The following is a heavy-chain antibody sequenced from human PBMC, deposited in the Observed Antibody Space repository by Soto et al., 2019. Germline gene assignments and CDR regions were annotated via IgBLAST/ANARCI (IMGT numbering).Heavy chain of an antibody. CDR3: ARLQLVEKVIDY. Sequence: SETLSLTCTVSGDSISTYYWSWIRQPPGKGLQWIGYIFYRGGTAYNPSLKSRVTISLDMSKKQISLKLTSVTTADTATYFCARLQLVEKVIDYWGQATLVTVYS. J-gene: IGHJ4*02. CDR2: IFYRGGT. D-gene: IGHD1-1*01. CDR1: GDSISTYY. V-gene: IGHV4-59*01.